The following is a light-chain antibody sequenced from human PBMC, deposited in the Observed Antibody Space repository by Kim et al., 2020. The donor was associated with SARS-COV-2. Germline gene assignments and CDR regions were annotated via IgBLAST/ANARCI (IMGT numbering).Light chain of an antibody. CDR2: GAS. Sequence: SPGERATLSGRASQSVSSSYLAWYQQKPGQAPRLLIYGASSRATGIPDRFSGSGSGTDFTLTISRPEPEDFAVYYCQQYGSSPRTFGQGTKVDIK. V-gene: IGKV3-20*01. CDR1: QSVSSSY. J-gene: IGKJ1*01. CDR3: QQYGSSPRT.